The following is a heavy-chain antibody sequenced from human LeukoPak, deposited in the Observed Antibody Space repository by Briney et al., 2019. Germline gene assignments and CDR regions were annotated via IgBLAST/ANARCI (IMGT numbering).Heavy chain of an antibody. CDR2: ISDSAGST. CDR3: AKRIQYSSSSAYFDY. D-gene: IGHD6-6*01. CDR1: GFIFSNYA. Sequence: GGSLRLSCAASGFIFSNYAMSWVRQAPGKGLEWASSISDSAGSTFYADSVKGRFTISRDNSKNTLDLQMNSLRAGDTAIYYCAKRIQYSSSSAYFDYWGQGTLVTVSS. V-gene: IGHV3-23*01. J-gene: IGHJ4*02.